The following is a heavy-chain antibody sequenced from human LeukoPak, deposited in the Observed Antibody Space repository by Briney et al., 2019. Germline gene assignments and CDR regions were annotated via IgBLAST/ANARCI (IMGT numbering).Heavy chain of an antibody. CDR3: ARGLDCFDP. Sequence: PSETLSLTCAVYGGPFSGYYWSWLRQPPGRGLEGIGEINHSGSTNYNPSLKSRVTISLDTSGSHFSLKLSSLTAADTAVYYCARGLDCFDPWGQGTLVTVSS. CDR2: INHSGST. CDR1: GGPFSGYY. V-gene: IGHV4-34*01. J-gene: IGHJ5*02.